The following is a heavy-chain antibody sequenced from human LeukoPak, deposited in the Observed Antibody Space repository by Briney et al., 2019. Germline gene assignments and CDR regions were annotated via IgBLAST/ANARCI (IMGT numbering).Heavy chain of an antibody. CDR3: ASPRLGSSSWYGLDY. D-gene: IGHD6-13*01. V-gene: IGHV1-46*01. CDR2: INPSGGST. CDR1: GYTFTSYY. J-gene: IGHJ4*02. Sequence: GASVKVSCKASGYTFTSYYMHWVRQAPGQGLEWMGIINPSGGSTSYAQKFQGRVTMTRDTSTSTVYMELSSLRSEDTAVYYCASPRLGSSSWYGLDYWGQGTLVTVSS.